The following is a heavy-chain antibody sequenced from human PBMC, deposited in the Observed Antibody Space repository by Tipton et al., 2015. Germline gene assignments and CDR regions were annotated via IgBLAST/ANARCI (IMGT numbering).Heavy chain of an antibody. D-gene: IGHD2-8*01. CDR3: ARAMYYDLDV. CDR1: GYSISSSNYF. CDR2: IQYRGTT. V-gene: IGHV4-39*07. J-gene: IGHJ6*02. Sequence: TLSLTCTVSGYSISSSNYFWGWIRQPPGKGLEWIGSIQYRGTTYYSPSLKSRVTISVEAPKEQFSLRLSSVTAADTAVYYCARAMYYDLDVWGQGTTVTVAS.